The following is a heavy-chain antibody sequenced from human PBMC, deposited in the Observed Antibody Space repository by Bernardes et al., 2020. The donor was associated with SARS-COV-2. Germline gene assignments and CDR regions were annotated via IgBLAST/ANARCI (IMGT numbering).Heavy chain of an antibody. D-gene: IGHD3-22*01. Sequence: SETLSLTCAVSGGSISSDHYSWSWLRQPPGKGLEWIGYIYQSGTTYYNPSLKSRVTISLDRSKTHFSLNLSSVTMILVVFTGGIFYFDYWGQGTLVTVSS. CDR1: GGSISSDHYS. CDR3: IFYFDY. V-gene: IGHV4-30-2*01. J-gene: IGHJ4*02. CDR2: IYQSGTT.